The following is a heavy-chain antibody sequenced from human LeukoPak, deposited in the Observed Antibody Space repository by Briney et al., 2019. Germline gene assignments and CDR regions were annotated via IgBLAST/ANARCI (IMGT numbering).Heavy chain of an antibody. Sequence: GGSLRLSCAASGFTFSSYSMDWVRQAPGKGLEWVSSISSSSSYIYYADSVKGRFTISRDNAKNSLYLQMNSLRAEDTAVYYCAKYPNLVVPAAWFDYWGQGTLVTVSS. J-gene: IGHJ4*02. D-gene: IGHD2-2*01. CDR3: AKYPNLVVPAAWFDY. CDR2: ISSSSSYI. V-gene: IGHV3-21*01. CDR1: GFTFSSYS.